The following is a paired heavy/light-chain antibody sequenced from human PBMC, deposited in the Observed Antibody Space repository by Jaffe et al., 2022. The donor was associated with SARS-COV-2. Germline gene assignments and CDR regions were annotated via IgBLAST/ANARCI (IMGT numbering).Light chain of an antibody. V-gene: IGLV1-44*01. CDR2: TNN. Sequence: QSVLTQPPSASGTPGQRVAISCSGSNSNIGSNSVSWYHHFPGTTPKLLIYTNNQRPSGVPDRFSGSKSGTSASLAISGLRSEDEADYYCAAWDDSLNGMVFGGGTKLTVL. J-gene: IGLJ2*01. CDR1: NSNIGSNS. CDR3: AAWDDSLNGMV.
Heavy chain of an antibody. Sequence: QVQLVESGGGVVQPGKSLRLSCAASGFSFSAYGMHWVRQAPGKGLEWVAVISSDGSNQHYADSVKGRFTISRDNSKNTLYVQMNSLRTEDTAVYHCAKSVAAAGFYFYGMGVWGQGTTVAVSS. D-gene: IGHD6-13*01. J-gene: IGHJ6*02. CDR1: GFSFSAYG. V-gene: IGHV3-30*18. CDR2: ISSDGSNQ. CDR3: AKSVAAAGFYFYGMGV.